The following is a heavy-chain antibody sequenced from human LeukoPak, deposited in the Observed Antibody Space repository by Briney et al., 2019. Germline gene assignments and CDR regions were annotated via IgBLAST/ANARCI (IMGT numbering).Heavy chain of an antibody. D-gene: IGHD3-22*01. J-gene: IGHJ6*02. CDR1: GFTVSSNY. Sequence: HPGGSLRLSCAASGFTVSSNYMSWVRQAPGKGLEWVSVIYSGGSTYYADSVKGRFTISRDNSKNTLYLQMNSLRAEDTAVYYCARDPDYYDSSGYQRLGYYYYYGMDVWGQGTTVTVSS. V-gene: IGHV3-53*05. CDR2: IYSGGST. CDR3: ARDPDYYDSSGYQRLGYYYYYGMDV.